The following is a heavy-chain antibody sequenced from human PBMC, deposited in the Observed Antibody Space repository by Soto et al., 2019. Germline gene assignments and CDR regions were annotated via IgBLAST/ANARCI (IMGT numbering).Heavy chain of an antibody. CDR1: GFTVSSNY. CDR2: IYSGGST. Sequence: GGLRLSCAASGFTVSSNYMSWVRQAPGKGLEWVSVIYSGGSTYYADSVKGRFTISRDNSKNTLYLQMNSLRAEDTAVYYCARAYYDILTGYSPGIGAFDIWGQGTMVTVSS. V-gene: IGHV3-53*01. D-gene: IGHD3-9*01. CDR3: ARAYYDILTGYSPGIGAFDI. J-gene: IGHJ3*02.